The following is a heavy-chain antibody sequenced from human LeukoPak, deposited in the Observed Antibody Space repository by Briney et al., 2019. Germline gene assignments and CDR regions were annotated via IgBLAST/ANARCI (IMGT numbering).Heavy chain of an antibody. Sequence: ASVKVSCKASGYTFTAYYIHWVRQAPGQGLEWMGWINPNSGGTNYAQKFQGRVTMTRDRSISTAYMELSRLRAEDTAVYYCAREPYYYDSSGYSVDYWGQGTLVTVSS. CDR2: INPNSGGT. D-gene: IGHD3-22*01. CDR3: AREPYYYDSSGYSVDY. CDR1: GYTFTAYY. J-gene: IGHJ4*02. V-gene: IGHV1-2*02.